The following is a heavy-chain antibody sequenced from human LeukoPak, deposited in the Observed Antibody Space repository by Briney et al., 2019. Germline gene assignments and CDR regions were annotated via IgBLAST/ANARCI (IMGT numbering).Heavy chain of an antibody. D-gene: IGHD4-17*01. J-gene: IGHJ4*02. CDR1: GFTFSSYS. CDR2: ISSSSSYI. CDR3: ARDAGAPYFDY. Sequence: PWGSLRFSCAAYGFTFSSYSMNWVRQAQGKGLEWVSSISSSSSYIYYADSVKGRITIARDNATNSLDLQMISLKAEDTALYDSARDAGAPYFDYWGQGTLVTVSS. V-gene: IGHV3-21*01.